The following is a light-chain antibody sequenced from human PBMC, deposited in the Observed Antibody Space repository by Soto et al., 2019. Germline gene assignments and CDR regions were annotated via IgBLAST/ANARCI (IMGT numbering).Light chain of an antibody. CDR3: QQYNNWPPFT. V-gene: IGKV3-15*01. CDR2: GAS. J-gene: IGKJ3*01. Sequence: EIVLRQSPATLSMCPGERATLSCRASQNIDNFLVWYQQKPGQTPRLLIYGASTRAAGIPARFSGSGSGTDFTLTITSLQSEDFAVYYCQQYNNWPPFTFGPGTKVDIK. CDR1: QNIDNF.